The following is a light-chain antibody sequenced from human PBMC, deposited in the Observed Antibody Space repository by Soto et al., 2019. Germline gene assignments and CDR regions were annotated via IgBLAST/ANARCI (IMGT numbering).Light chain of an antibody. CDR2: DAS. J-gene: IGKJ1*01. Sequence: LTQSPATLSLSPGERATLSCRASQSVSTYLAWYQQKPGQAPRLLIYDASNRATGIPARFSGSGSGTDFTLTISRLEPEDFAVYYCHQYGVLPKTFGQGTKVDIK. CDR3: HQYGVLPKT. V-gene: IGKV3-11*01. CDR1: QSVSTY.